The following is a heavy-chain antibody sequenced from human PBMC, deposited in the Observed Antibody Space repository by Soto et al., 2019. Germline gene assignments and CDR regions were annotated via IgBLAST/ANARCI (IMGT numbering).Heavy chain of an antibody. CDR2: ISSSSSYI. Sequence: EVQLVESGGGLVKPGGSLRLSCAASGFTFSSYSMNWVHQAPGKGLEWVSSISSSSSYIYYADSVKGRFTISRDNAKKSLYLQMNSLRAEDTAVYYCAVVIASRTHFDYWGQGTLVTVSS. V-gene: IGHV3-21*01. J-gene: IGHJ4*02. CDR1: GFTFSSYS. D-gene: IGHD2-21*01. CDR3: AVVIASRTHFDY.